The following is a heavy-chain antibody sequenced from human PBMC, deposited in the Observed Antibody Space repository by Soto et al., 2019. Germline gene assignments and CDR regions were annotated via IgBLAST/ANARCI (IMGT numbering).Heavy chain of an antibody. CDR2: ISYDGSNK. D-gene: IGHD2-15*01. CDR1: GFTFSSYA. V-gene: IGHV3-30-3*01. J-gene: IGHJ6*02. Sequence: PGGSLRLSCAASGFTFSSYAMRWVRQAPGKGLEWVAVISYDGSNKYYADSVKGRFTISRDNSKNTLYLQMNSLRAEDTAVYYCARDFRVVAAIVGFYYYYGTDVWGQGTTVTVSS. CDR3: ARDFRVVAAIVGFYYYYGTDV.